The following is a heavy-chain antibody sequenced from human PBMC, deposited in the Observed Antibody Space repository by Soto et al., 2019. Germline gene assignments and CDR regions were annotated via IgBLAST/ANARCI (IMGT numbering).Heavy chain of an antibody. V-gene: IGHV4-39*01. CDR2: IYYRGNA. Sequence: PSETLSLTCSVSDDSINSDKNYWGWIRQPPGKGLEWIESIYYRGNAYYNPSLKTRVTISLDKSKSQFSLKLNSVTAADSAVYFCARLEGLATISYYFDFWGPGALVTVSS. J-gene: IGHJ4*02. D-gene: IGHD5-12*01. CDR3: ARLEGLATISYYFDF. CDR1: DDSINSDKNY.